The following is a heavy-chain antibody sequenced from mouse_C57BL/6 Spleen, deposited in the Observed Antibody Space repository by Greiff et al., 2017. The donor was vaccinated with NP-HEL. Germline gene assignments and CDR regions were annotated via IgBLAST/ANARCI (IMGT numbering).Heavy chain of an antibody. CDR3: ARVGGPIPRYFDV. CDR1: GYTFTSYW. CDR2: IDPSGSYT. J-gene: IGHJ1*03. V-gene: IGHV1-69*01. Sequence: QVQLQQPGAELVMPGASVKLSCKASGYTFTSYWMHWVKQRPGQGLEWIGEIDPSGSYTYYNQKFKGKSTLTVDKSSSTADMQLSSLTSEDSAVYYCARVGGPIPRYFDVWGTGTTVTVSS.